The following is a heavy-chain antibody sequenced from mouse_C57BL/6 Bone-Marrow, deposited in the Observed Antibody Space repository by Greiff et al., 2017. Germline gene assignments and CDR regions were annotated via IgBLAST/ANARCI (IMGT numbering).Heavy chain of an antibody. Sequence: EVQLQQSGPVLVKPGASVKMSCKASGYTFTDYYMNWVKQSHGQSLEWIGVINPYNGGTSSTQQFKGKATLTVAPSSSTAYRELNSLTSEDSAVYYCTRGPLIDYYGSSYWYFDVWGTGTTVTVSS. CDR2: INPYNGGT. CDR1: GYTFTDYY. D-gene: IGHD1-1*01. CDR3: TRGPLIDYYGSSYWYFDV. J-gene: IGHJ1*03. V-gene: IGHV1-19*01.